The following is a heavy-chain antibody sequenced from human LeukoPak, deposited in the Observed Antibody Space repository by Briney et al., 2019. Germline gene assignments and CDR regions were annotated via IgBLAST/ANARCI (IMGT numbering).Heavy chain of an antibody. D-gene: IGHD5-18*01. Sequence: GGSPRLSCAASGFTLSNSSLSWVRQAAGQGLEWVSSISSSNYIYYADSVKGRFNIPRDNAKNSLYLQMNSLRAEDTAVYYCAREGRGDGYSYVLQPWYWGQGTLVTVSS. J-gene: IGHJ4*02. CDR2: ISSSNYI. CDR3: AREGRGDGYSYVLQPWY. CDR1: GFTLSNSS. V-gene: IGHV3-21*01.